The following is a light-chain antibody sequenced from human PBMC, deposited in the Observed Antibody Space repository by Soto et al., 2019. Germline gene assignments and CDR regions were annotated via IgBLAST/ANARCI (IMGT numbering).Light chain of an antibody. J-gene: IGKJ1*01. CDR3: LQRSGWPWT. Sequence: EIVLTQSPATLSLSPGERATISCRASQSVSSYLAWYQQKPGQAPRLLIYDASNRDTDIPARFSGSGSGTDFTLTISSLEPEDFAVYYCLQRSGWPWTFGQGTKVEIK. CDR2: DAS. CDR1: QSVSSY. V-gene: IGKV3-11*01.